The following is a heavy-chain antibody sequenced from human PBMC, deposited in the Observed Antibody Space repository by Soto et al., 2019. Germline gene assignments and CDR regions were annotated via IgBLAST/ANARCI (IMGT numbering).Heavy chain of an antibody. D-gene: IGHD5-12*01. CDR2: IIPIFGTA. CDR3: ARGGLNPNWFDP. J-gene: IGHJ5*02. V-gene: IGHV1-69*13. Sequence: VASVKVSCKASGGTFSSYAISWVRQAPGQGLEWMGGIIPIFGTANYAQKFQGRVTITADESTSTAYMELSSLRSEDTAVYYCARGGLNPNWFDPWGQVTLVPVSS. CDR1: GGTFSSYA.